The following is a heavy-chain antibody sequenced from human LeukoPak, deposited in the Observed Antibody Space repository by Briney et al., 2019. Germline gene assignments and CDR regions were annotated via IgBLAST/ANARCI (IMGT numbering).Heavy chain of an antibody. V-gene: IGHV4-59*01. CDR1: LGSLINYY. CDR3: VGGCIGGSTARLPLYDN. CDR2: IYYSGST. D-gene: IGHD1-26*01. Sequence: PSETLSLTCPLSLGSLINYYWRRLRQPPGKGLEWIGDIYYSGSTNYNPSLKSRVTMSVDTSKNQFSLKLSSVTPADTAVDYCVGGCIGGSTARLPLYDNWVQGSLVTVSS. J-gene: IGHJ4*02.